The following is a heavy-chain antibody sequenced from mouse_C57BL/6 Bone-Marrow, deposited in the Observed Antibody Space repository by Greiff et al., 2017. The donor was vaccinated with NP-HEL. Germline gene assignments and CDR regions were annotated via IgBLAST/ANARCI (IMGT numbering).Heavy chain of an antibody. CDR1: GYSITSGYY. CDR2: ISYDGSN. D-gene: IGHD2-2*01. J-gene: IGHJ2*01. Sequence: EVKLMESGPGLVKPSQSLSLTCSVTGYSITSGYYWNWIRQFPGNKLEWMGYISYDGSNNYNPSLKNRISITRDTSKNQFFLKLNSVTTEDTATYYCAIWLPYFDYWGQGTTLTVSS. CDR3: AIWLPYFDY. V-gene: IGHV3-6*01.